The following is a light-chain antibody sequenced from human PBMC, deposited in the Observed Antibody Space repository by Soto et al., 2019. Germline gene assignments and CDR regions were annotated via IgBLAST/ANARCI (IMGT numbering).Light chain of an antibody. J-gene: IGKJ4*01. CDR1: QDISNY. CDR3: QQYDNLPT. V-gene: IGKV1-33*01. CDR2: DAS. Sequence: DIQMTQSPSSLAAVLGDRVTITCQASQDISNYLNWYQQKPGKAPKLLVYDASNLETGVPSRFSGSGSGTDFTFTISSLQPEDIATYYYQQYDNLPTFGGGTKVDIK.